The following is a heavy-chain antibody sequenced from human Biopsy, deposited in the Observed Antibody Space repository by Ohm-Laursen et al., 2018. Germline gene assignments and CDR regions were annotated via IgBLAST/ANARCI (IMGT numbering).Heavy chain of an antibody. V-gene: IGHV3-11*01. CDR3: ARGKYKDFSTGLPRPYHYTLDF. CDR1: GLIFSDYY. Sequence: GSLRLSCSASGLIFSDYYMSWIRQAPGKGLEWIAYISARDGVVCYADSVKGRFTISRDNTNNSLYLQMTSLRPEDTAVFYCARGKYKDFSTGLPRPYHYTLDFWGPGTTVTVSS. D-gene: IGHD3-22*01. J-gene: IGHJ6*02. CDR2: ISARDGVV.